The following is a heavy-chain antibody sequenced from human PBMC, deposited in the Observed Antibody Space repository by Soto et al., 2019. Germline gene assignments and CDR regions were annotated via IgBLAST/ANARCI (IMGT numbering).Heavy chain of an antibody. V-gene: IGHV3-7*05. J-gene: IGHJ6*02. CDR3: ARQGSNEYYYYGMDV. CDR1: GFTFTNYW. Sequence: GGSLRLSCAASGFTFTNYWMSWVRQAPGKGLEWVANINQDGSGKPYVDSVNGRFTISRDNAKNSLYLEMNSLRSEDTAVYYFARQGSNEYYYYGMDVWGQGTTVTVSS. D-gene: IGHD3-10*01. CDR2: INQDGSGK.